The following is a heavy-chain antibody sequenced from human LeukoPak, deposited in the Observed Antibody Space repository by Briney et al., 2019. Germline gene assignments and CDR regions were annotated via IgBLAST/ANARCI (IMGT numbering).Heavy chain of an antibody. V-gene: IGHV3-11*04. Sequence: GGSLRLSCAASGFTFSDYYMSWIRQAPGKGLEWVSYISSSGSTIYYADSVKGRFTISRDNAKNSLYLQMNSLRAEDTAVYYCAREDQYNWNYAGQFDYWGQGTLVTVSS. CDR3: AREDQYNWNYAGQFDY. J-gene: IGHJ4*02. CDR2: ISSSGSTI. D-gene: IGHD1-7*01. CDR1: GFTFSDYY.